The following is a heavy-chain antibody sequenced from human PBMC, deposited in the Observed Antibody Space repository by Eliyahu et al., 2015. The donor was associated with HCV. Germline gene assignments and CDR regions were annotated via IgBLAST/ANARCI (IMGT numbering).Heavy chain of an antibody. CDR2: ISSSSSDI. CDR1: GFTFSSYX. J-gene: IGHJ2*01. D-gene: IGHD6-13*01. CDR3: ARDPYSSSWNWYFDL. V-gene: IGHV3-48*02. Sequence: VQLVESGGGLVQPGGSLRLSCXGSGFTFSSYXMNWVRQAPGRGLEWVSFISSSSSDIHYADSVKGRFTVSRDNGKKSLYLQMSSLRDEDTAVYYCARDPYSSSWNWYFDLWGRGTLVTVSS.